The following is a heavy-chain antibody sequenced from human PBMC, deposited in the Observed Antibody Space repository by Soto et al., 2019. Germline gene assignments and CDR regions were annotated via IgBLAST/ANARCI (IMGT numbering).Heavy chain of an antibody. J-gene: IGHJ4*02. CDR2: TLHDGSND. CDR3: ATYYDSSGPPRSYYLAN. V-gene: IGHV3-30*03. D-gene: IGHD3-22*01. Sequence: QVQLVESGGGVVQPGTSLRLSCAASGFTFSSYGMQWVRQAPGKGLECVALTLHDGSNDYYVDSVKGRFTISRDNSKKTLYLQMNSLRSEDTADYYLATYYDSSGPPRSYYLANWGQGTRVTFSS. CDR1: GFTFSSYG.